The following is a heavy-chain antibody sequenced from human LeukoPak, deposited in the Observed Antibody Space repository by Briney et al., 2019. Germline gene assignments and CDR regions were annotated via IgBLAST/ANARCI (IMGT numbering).Heavy chain of an antibody. D-gene: IGHD2-2*01. CDR1: GDSISSANYY. CDR2: IYFSGST. Sequence: KASETLSLTCTVSGDSISSANYYWGWVRQPPGKGLEWIGSIYFSGSTYYNPSLKSRVTISVETSKVQFSLKLSSVTAADTAVYYCARDSCSSTSCRKKFGNWGQGTLVTVSS. V-gene: IGHV4-39*07. J-gene: IGHJ4*02. CDR3: ARDSCSSTSCRKKFGN.